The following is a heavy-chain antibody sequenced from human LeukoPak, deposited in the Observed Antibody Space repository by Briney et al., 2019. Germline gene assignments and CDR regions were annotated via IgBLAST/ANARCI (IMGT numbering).Heavy chain of an antibody. D-gene: IGHD2-21*02. Sequence: GGSLRLSCAASRFSFSSYAMSWVRQAPGKGLEWVSTISGSGGSTHYADSVKGRFSISRDNSKLTLYLQLNSLRADDTAVYYCGRRPVNGVTAYWYFDLWGRGTLVTVSS. CDR2: ISGSGGST. CDR1: RFSFSSYA. J-gene: IGHJ2*01. V-gene: IGHV3-23*01. CDR3: GRRPVNGVTAYWYFDL.